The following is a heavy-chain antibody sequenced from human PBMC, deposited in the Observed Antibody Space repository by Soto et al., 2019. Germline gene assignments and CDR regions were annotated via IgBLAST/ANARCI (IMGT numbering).Heavy chain of an antibody. CDR3: ARGLGLKLLYDYVWGSYRKGDFDT. J-gene: IGHJ3*02. CDR1: GYTFTRYY. D-gene: IGHD3-16*02. V-gene: IGHV1-46*01. CDR2: INPSGGST. Sequence: GASVKVSCKASGYTFTRYYMHWVRQAPGQGLEWMGIINPSGGSTSYAQKFQGRVTMTRDTSTSTVYMELSSLRSEDTAVYYCARGLGLKLLYDYVWGSYRKGDFDTWGQGTTVTVSS.